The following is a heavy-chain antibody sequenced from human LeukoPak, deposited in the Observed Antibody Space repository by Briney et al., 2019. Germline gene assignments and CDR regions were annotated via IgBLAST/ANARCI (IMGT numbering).Heavy chain of an antibody. D-gene: IGHD2-2*01. CDR2: IWYDGSNK. J-gene: IGHJ5*02. CDR3: ARRYCSSTSCYFSNWFNP. Sequence: GRSLRLSCAASGFIFSSYGMHWVRQAPGKGLEWVAVIWYDGSNKYYADSVKGRFTISRDNFKNTLYLQMNSLRAEDTAVYYCARRYCSSTSCYFSNWFNPWGQGTLVTVS. CDR1: GFIFSSYG. V-gene: IGHV3-33*01.